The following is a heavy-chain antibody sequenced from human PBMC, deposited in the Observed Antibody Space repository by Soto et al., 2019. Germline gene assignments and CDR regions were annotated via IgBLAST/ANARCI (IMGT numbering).Heavy chain of an antibody. CDR2: INSDGSST. V-gene: IGHV3-74*01. J-gene: IGHJ4*02. CDR3: ASSLLTPFEY. D-gene: IGHD7-27*01. CDR1: GFTFNNYW. Sequence: GGSLRLSCAASGFTFNNYWMHWVRQAPGKGLVWVSRINSDGSSTSYADSVKGRFTISRDNAKNTLYLQMNSLRAEDTDVYYCASSLLTPFEYWGQGTLVTVSS.